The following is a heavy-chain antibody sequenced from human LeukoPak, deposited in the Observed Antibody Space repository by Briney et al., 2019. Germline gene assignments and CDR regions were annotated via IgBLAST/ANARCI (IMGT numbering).Heavy chain of an antibody. V-gene: IGHV3-48*01. CDR2: ISSSSTI. Sequence: GGSLRLSCAASGFTFSSYSMNWVRQAPGKGLEWVSYISSSSTIYYADSVKGRFTISRDNAKNSLYLQMNSLRAEDTAVYYCASKDGYTPYYYYMDVWGKGTTVTVSS. D-gene: IGHD5-24*01. J-gene: IGHJ6*03. CDR3: ASKDGYTPYYYYMDV. CDR1: GFTFSSYS.